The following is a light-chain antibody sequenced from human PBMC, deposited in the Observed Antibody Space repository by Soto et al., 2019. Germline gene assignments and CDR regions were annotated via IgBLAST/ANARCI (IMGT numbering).Light chain of an antibody. J-gene: IGKJ2*01. CDR3: LQYNVYST. Sequence: DIQMTQSPSTLSASVGDRVTITCRASQSIINWLAWYQQKPGKAPKLLIYKASTLESGVPSRFSGSGSGTEFTLTISSLQPDDFATYYCLQYNVYSTFGQGTRLDIK. CDR1: QSIINW. V-gene: IGKV1-5*03. CDR2: KAS.